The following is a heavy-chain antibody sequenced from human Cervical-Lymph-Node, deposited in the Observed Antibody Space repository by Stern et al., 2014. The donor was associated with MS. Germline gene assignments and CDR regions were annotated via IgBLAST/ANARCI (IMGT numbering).Heavy chain of an antibody. CDR2: INGDGTVS. V-gene: IGHV3-74*01. CDR3: ASAYRAS. Sequence: VQLVESGGGIVQPGGSLMISCVASGFNFSTYWMHWVRQGPGKGLEWVSRINGDGTVSTYADSVRGRFTITRNNANNTMSLQLNNLRDEDTAIYYCASAYRASWGQGTLVTVST. CDR1: GFNFSTYW. J-gene: IGHJ4*02. D-gene: IGHD1-1*01.